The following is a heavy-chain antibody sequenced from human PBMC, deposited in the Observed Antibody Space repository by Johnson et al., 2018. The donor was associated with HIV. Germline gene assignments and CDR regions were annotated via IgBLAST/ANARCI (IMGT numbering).Heavy chain of an antibody. CDR1: GITVGTNY. V-gene: IGHV3-11*04. Sequence: QVQLVESGGGLVQPGGSLRLSCAASGITVGTNYMSWIRQTPGKGLEWVSYISSSGTTVYNADSVKGRFSISRDNAKQSLYLQMDSLRAEDTAVYYCARVRRQIQSVDVFDIWGQGTMVTVSS. CDR3: ARVRRQIQSVDVFDI. D-gene: IGHD4-11*01. J-gene: IGHJ3*02. CDR2: ISSSGTTV.